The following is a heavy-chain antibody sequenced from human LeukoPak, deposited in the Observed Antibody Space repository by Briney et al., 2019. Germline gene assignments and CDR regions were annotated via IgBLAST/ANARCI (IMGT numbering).Heavy chain of an antibody. V-gene: IGHV3-23*01. CDR2: TSANGGRT. J-gene: IGHJ4*02. D-gene: IGHD5/OR15-5a*01. CDR3: AKVSGPFDY. CDR1: GLTFSGYV. Sequence: GGSLRLSCAATGLTFSGYVMSWARQAPGKGLEWVAATSANGGRTYYTESVKGHFTISRDNSKNTLYLQMNSLRAEDTAVYYCAKVSGPFDYWGQGTLVTVSS.